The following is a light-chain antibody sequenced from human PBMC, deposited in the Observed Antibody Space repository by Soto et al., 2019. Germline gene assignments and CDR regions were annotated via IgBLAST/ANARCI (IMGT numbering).Light chain of an antibody. CDR2: GAS. Sequence: EIVMTQSPATLSVSPGERATLSCRASQSVSSNVAWFQQKPGQAPRLLIYGASTRATGIPARFSGSGSGTEFTLTISSLQSEDFAVSYCQPYNNWPPMYTFGQGTKLEIK. J-gene: IGKJ2*01. CDR1: QSVSSN. V-gene: IGKV3-15*01. CDR3: QPYNNWPPMYT.